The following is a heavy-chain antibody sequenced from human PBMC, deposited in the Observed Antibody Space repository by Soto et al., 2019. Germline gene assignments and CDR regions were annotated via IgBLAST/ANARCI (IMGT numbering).Heavy chain of an antibody. CDR1: GFTFSSYG. CDR2: IWYDGSNK. CDR3: ARDHGLRFLEWLL. Sequence: QVQLVESGGGVVQPGRSLRLSCAASGFTFSSYGMHCVRQAPGKGLEWVAVIWYDGSNKYYADSVKGRFTISRDNSKNTLYLQMNSLRAEDTAVYYCARDHGLRFLEWLLWGQGTLVTVSS. V-gene: IGHV3-33*01. J-gene: IGHJ4*02. D-gene: IGHD3-3*01.